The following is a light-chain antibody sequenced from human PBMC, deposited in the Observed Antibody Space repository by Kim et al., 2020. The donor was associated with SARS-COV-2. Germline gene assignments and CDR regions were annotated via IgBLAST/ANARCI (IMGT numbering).Light chain of an antibody. CDR2: DDD. J-gene: IGLJ3*02. V-gene: IGLV1-51*01. Sequence: QSVLTQPPSVSAAPGQTVTISCSGSSSDIGNNYVSWYQQFPETAPKLLLYDDDKRPSGIPDRFSGSKSGTSATLGITVLQTGDEADYYCGTWDSSLSAWVFGGGTQLTVL. CDR3: GTWDSSLSAWV. CDR1: SSDIGNNY.